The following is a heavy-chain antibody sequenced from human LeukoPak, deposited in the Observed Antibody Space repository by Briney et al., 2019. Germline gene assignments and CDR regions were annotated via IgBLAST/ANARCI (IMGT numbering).Heavy chain of an antibody. CDR3: ARRLGSSWFDP. CDR2: IFYSGST. D-gene: IGHD3-10*01. J-gene: IGHJ5*02. V-gene: IGHV4-59*11. Sequence: SETLSLTCTVSGGSISSHYWSWIRQPPGKGLEWIAYIFYSGSTNYNPSLRNRVTISVDTSKNQFSLKLSSVTAADTAVYYCARRLGSSWFDPWGQGTLVTVSS. CDR1: GGSISSHY.